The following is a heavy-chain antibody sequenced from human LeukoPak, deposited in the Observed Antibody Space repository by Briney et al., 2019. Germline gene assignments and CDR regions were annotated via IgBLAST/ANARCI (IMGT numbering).Heavy chain of an antibody. V-gene: IGHV4-34*01. CDR1: GGSFSKYY. CDR3: TRGFSFTPGRYGTKSGLCFDY. J-gene: IGHJ4*02. D-gene: IGHD2-8*01. Sequence: PSETLSLTCAVYGGSFSKYYWTWVRQPPGKGLEWIGEINQSGSTNYNPSLKSRDTISVDTSKNQFSLKLSSVTAADTAVYYCTRGFSFTPGRYGTKSGLCFDYWGQGTLVPVSS. CDR2: INQSGST.